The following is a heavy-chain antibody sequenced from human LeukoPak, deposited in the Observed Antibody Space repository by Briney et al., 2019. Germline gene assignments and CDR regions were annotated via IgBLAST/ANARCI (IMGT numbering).Heavy chain of an antibody. CDR1: GGSTSSDY. CDR2: VYNSGDT. Sequence: PSETLSLTCTVSGGSTSSDYWSWIRQSPGKGLEWVGYVYNSGDTGKNPSLKSRVTILLDTSKDQCSLKLTSVSAADTAVYYCARLKLGAYFDLWGRGTLVTVSS. CDR3: ARLKLGAYFDL. V-gene: IGHV4-59*08. J-gene: IGHJ2*01. D-gene: IGHD3-16*01.